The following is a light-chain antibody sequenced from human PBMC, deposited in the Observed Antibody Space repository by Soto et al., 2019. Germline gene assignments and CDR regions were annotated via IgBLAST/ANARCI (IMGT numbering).Light chain of an antibody. CDR1: SSDVGYYNY. J-gene: IGLJ3*02. V-gene: IGLV2-8*01. Sequence: QSALTQPPSASGSPGQSVTISCTGTSSDVGYYNYVSWYQQHPGKAPKLLIYEVTQRPSGVPDRFSGSRSGNTASLTVSGLQAEDEADYYCTSYADDNNVLFGGGTKLTVL. CDR3: TSYADDNNVL. CDR2: EVT.